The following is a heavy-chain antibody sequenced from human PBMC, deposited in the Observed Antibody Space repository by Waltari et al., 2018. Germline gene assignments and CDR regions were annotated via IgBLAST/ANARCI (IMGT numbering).Heavy chain of an antibody. J-gene: IGHJ5*02. V-gene: IGHV4-39*01. CDR2: IYYSGSP. Sequence: QLQLQESGPGLVKPSETLSLTCTVSGGSISSSSYYWGWIRQPPGKGLEWIGSIYYSGSPYYNLSLKSRVTISVDTSKNQFSLKLSSVTAADTAVYYCARTPPHYDFWSGYYTSGDWFDPWGQGTLVTVSS. CDR1: GGSISSSSYY. D-gene: IGHD3-3*01. CDR3: ARTPPHYDFWSGYYTSGDWFDP.